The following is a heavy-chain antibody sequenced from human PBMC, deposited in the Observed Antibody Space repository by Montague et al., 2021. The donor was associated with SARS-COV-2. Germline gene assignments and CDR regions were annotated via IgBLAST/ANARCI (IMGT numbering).Heavy chain of an antibody. CDR2: VYHTGIT. CDR3: VREKYYFDDSGSK. Sequence: SETLSLTCSVSGVSISSGSYYWSWVRQPPWKGLEWIGYVYHTGITNYNPSLKSRVTLSIDTSKNQSSLSLTYVTTADTAVYYCVREKYYFDDSGSKWGQGTLVTV. J-gene: IGHJ4*02. D-gene: IGHD3-22*01. CDR1: GVSISSGSYY. V-gene: IGHV4-61*01.